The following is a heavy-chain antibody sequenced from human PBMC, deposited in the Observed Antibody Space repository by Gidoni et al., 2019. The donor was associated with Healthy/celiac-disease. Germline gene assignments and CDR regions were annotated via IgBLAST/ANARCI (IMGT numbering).Heavy chain of an antibody. V-gene: IGHV4-39*01. CDR2: IYYSGST. CDR3: ASLPRDYDSSGYYPKDAFDI. CDR1: GGSISSSSYY. D-gene: IGHD3-22*01. Sequence: QLQLQESGPGLVKPSETLSLTCTVSGGSISSSSYYWGWIRQPPGKGLEWIGSIYYSGSTYYNPSLKSRVTISVDTSKNQFSLKLSSVTAADTAVYYCASLPRDYDSSGYYPKDAFDIWGQGTMVTVSS. J-gene: IGHJ3*02.